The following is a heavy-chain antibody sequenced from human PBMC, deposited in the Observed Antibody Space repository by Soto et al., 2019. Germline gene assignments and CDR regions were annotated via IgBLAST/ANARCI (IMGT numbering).Heavy chain of an antibody. Sequence: GGSLRLSCAASGFTFSSYSMNWVRQAPGKGLEWVSSISSSSSYIYYADSVKGRFTISRDNAKNSLYLQMSILRAEDTAVYYCARDGIAFSFDPWGQGTLVTVSS. CDR3: ARDGIAFSFDP. V-gene: IGHV3-21*01. J-gene: IGHJ5*02. CDR1: GFTFSSYS. CDR2: ISSSSSYI. D-gene: IGHD6-13*01.